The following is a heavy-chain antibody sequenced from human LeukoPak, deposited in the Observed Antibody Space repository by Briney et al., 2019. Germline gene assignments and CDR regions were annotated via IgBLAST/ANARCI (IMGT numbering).Heavy chain of an antibody. CDR1: GFTVSTNC. J-gene: IGHJ4*02. D-gene: IGHD4-17*01. V-gene: IGHV3-23*01. CDR3: AKGRAKATVTAGDH. CDR2: ISGSGGSI. Sequence: GGSLRLSCAASGFTVSTNCMTWVRQAPGKGLEWVSSISGSGGSIHYADSVKGRFTISRDNSKNTLFLQMDSLRADDTAVYYCAKGRAKATVTAGDHWGQGSLATVSS.